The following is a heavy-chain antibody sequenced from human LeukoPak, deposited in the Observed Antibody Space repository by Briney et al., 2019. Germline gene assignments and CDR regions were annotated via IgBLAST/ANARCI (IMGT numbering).Heavy chain of an antibody. CDR1: GFTVSSNY. D-gene: IGHD4-17*01. CDR2: IYSGGST. Sequence: GGSLRLSCAAPGFTVSSNYMSWVRQAPGKGLEWVSVIYSGGSTYYADSVKGRFTISRDNSKNTLYLQMNSLRAEDTAVYYCARARGDYGDYADYWGQGTLVTVSS. CDR3: ARARGDYGDYADY. V-gene: IGHV3-66*01. J-gene: IGHJ4*02.